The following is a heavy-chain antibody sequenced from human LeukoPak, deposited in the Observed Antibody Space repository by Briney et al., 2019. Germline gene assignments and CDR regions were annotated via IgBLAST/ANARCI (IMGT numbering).Heavy chain of an antibody. V-gene: IGHV3-23*01. CDR1: GFTFSTYT. CDR2: ISGSGGYT. Sequence: GGSLRLSCAASGFTFSTYTMSWVRQAPGKGLEWVSAISGSGGYTYYADSVKGRFTISRDNSKNTLYLQMNSLRAEDTAVYYCAKDWGWQLYYFDYWGQGTLVTVSS. J-gene: IGHJ4*02. CDR3: AKDWGWQLYYFDY. D-gene: IGHD3-16*01.